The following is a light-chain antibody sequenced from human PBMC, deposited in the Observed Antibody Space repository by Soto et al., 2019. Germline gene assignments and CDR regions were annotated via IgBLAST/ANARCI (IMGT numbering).Light chain of an antibody. J-gene: IGKJ1*01. CDR2: ASS. CDR3: QQTSTTPGT. Sequence: DVQMTQSPSSLSASVGESVTITCRSSQTVKTYLNWYQHKPGKAPQLLIYASSHLQTGVASRFSGSGSGTYFSLTISSLQPEDFATYYCQQTSTTPGTFGQGTKVE. V-gene: IGKV1-39*01. CDR1: QTVKTY.